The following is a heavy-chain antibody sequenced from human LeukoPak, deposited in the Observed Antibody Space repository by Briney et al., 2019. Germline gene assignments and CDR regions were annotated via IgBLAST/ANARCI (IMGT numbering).Heavy chain of an antibody. J-gene: IGHJ4*02. CDR1: GFAFSRFA. CDR3: AKDHLDIVVVVAATLFDY. CDR2: VSGSGGIT. Sequence: GGSLRLSCVASGFAFSRFAMNWVRQAPGKGLEWVSIVSGSGGITNSADSVKGRFTISRDNSKNTLYLQMNSLRAEDTAVYYCAKDHLDIVVVVAATLFDYWGQGTLVTVSS. V-gene: IGHV3-23*01. D-gene: IGHD2-15*01.